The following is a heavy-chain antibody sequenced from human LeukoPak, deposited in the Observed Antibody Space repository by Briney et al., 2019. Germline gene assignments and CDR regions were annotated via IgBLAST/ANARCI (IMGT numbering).Heavy chain of an antibody. CDR3: CTVGGHHDVWLTYYYGY. V-gene: IGHV3-15*01. J-gene: IGHJ4*02. CDR1: GFPFTNAW. Sequence: GGSLSLSCAASGFPFTNAWMTWVRLAPGKGLEWVGRIRCQGFGGTTDYAAPVRGRFTISRDDSKDTVYLQTDSLKIEDTAVYYCCTVGGHHDVWLTYYYGYWGQGTRVTVSS. D-gene: IGHD3-3*01. CDR2: IRCQGFGGTT.